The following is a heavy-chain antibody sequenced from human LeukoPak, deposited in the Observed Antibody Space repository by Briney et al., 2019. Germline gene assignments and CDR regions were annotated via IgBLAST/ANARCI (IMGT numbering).Heavy chain of an antibody. V-gene: IGHV4-34*01. J-gene: IGHJ6*02. CDR3: ARRTAYSYGYFYYYYGMDV. Sequence: SETLSLTCAVYGGSFSGYYWSWIRQPPGKGLEWIGEINHSGSTNYNPSLKSRVTISVDTSKNQFSLKLSSVTAADTAVYYSARRTAYSYGYFYYYYGMDVWGQGTTVTVSS. CDR1: GGSFSGYY. CDR2: INHSGST. D-gene: IGHD5-18*01.